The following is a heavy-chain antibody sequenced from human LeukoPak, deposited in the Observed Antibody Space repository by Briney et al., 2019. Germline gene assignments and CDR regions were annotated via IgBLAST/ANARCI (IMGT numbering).Heavy chain of an antibody. CDR3: ARAEYDFWSGYYKEGWFDP. CDR1: GDSISSYY. CDR2: IYYSGST. Sequence: SEILSLTCTVSGDSISSYYWSWIRQPPGKGLEWIGYIYYSGSTNYNPSLKSRVTISVDTSKNQFSLKLSSVTAADTAVYYCARAEYDFWSGYYKEGWFDPWGQGTLVTVSS. J-gene: IGHJ5*02. D-gene: IGHD3-3*01. V-gene: IGHV4-59*01.